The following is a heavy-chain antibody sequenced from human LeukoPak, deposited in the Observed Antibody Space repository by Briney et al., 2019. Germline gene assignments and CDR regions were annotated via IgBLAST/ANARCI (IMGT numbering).Heavy chain of an antibody. J-gene: IGHJ5*02. CDR3: ARHSNWNGGVDWFDP. V-gene: IGHV4-38-2*02. Sequence: SETLSLTCSVSGYSISSGYYWGWIRQPPGKGLEWIGSIYRSGSTYCNPSLKSRVTMSVDTSKNQFSLKLNSVTAADTAVYYCARHSNWNGGVDWFDPWGQGTQVTVSS. CDR2: IYRSGST. D-gene: IGHD1-20*01. CDR1: GYSISSGYY.